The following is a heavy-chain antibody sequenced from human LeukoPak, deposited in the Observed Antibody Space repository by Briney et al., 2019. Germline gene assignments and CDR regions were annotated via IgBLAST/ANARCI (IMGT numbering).Heavy chain of an antibody. V-gene: IGHV3-30*02. J-gene: IGHJ4*02. D-gene: IGHD1-14*01. CDR2: IRYDGSNK. CDR3: AKDRLVVGAGKYIDY. CDR1: GFTFSSYG. Sequence: PGGSLRLSCAASGFTFSSYGMHWVRQAPGKGLEWVAFIRYDGSNKYYADSVKGRFTISRDNSKNTLYLQMNSLRAEDTAVYYCAKDRLVVGAGKYIDYWGQGTLVTVSS.